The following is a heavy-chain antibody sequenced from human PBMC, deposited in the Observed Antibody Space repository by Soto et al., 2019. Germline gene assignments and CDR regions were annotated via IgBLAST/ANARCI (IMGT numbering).Heavy chain of an antibody. Sequence: SETLSLTCSVSGDSISNLDYFWAWIRQPPGQALEYIGYVYKSATTYYNPSFESRVAISVDTSKSQFSLNVTSVTAADTAVYFCARGRYCLTGRCFPNWFDSWGQGALVTVSS. CDR3: ARGRYCLTGRCFPNWFDS. D-gene: IGHD7-27*01. CDR1: GDSISNLDYF. CDR2: VYKSATT. V-gene: IGHV4-30-4*01. J-gene: IGHJ5*01.